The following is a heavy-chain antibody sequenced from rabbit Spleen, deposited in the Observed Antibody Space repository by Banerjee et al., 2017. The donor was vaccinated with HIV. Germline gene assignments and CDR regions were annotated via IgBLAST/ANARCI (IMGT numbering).Heavy chain of an antibody. D-gene: IGHD8-1*01. V-gene: IGHV1S45*01. Sequence: QEQLEESGGDLVKPGASLTLTCTASGVSFSFSSYMCWVRQAPGKGLEWIACIYAGSSGNTYSATWAKGRFTISKTSSTTVTLQMTSLTAADTATYFCARDTGTSFSTYGMDLWGPGTLVTVS. CDR1: GVSFSFSSY. J-gene: IGHJ6*01. CDR2: IYAGSSGNT. CDR3: ARDTGTSFSTYGMDL.